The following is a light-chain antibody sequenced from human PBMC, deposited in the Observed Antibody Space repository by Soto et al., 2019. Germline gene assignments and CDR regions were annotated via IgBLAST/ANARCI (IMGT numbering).Light chain of an antibody. V-gene: IGLV2-23*02. CDR2: EVS. J-gene: IGLJ1*01. Sequence: QSALTQPPSASGSPGQSVTISCTGTSSDVGGYNLVSWYQQHPGKAPKLMIYEVSKRPSGVSNRFSGSKSGNTASLTISGLQAEDEADYYCCSYAGSSFYVFGTGTKVTVL. CDR3: CSYAGSSFYV. CDR1: SSDVGGYNL.